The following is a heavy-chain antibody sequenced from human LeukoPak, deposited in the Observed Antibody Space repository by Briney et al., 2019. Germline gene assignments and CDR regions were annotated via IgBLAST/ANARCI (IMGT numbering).Heavy chain of an antibody. Sequence: GRSLRLSCAASGFTFSSYAMHWVRQAPGKGLERVAVISYDGSNKYYADSVKGRFTISRDNSKNTLYLQMNSLRAEDTAVYYCARSQVSVVVVGAVDYWGQGTLVTVSS. V-gene: IGHV3-30*04. CDR3: ARSQVSVVVVGAVDY. CDR1: GFTFSSYA. CDR2: ISYDGSNK. J-gene: IGHJ4*02. D-gene: IGHD2-15*01.